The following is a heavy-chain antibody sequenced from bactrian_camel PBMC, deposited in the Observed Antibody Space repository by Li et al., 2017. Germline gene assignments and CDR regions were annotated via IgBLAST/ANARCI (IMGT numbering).Heavy chain of an antibody. CDR1: GYPGGRFF. Sequence: VQLVESGGGSVQPGGSLRLSCTTSGYPGGRFFMAWFRQAPGHEREGVARLNTADTATYADSVKGRSTISKDDADNTLYLQMNNLKPEDTGMYYCAASSYPDYCTVAAVHGADFADWGQGTQVTVS. CDR2: LNTADTA. V-gene: IGHV3S19*01. D-gene: IGHD6*01. CDR3: AASSYPDYCTVAAVHGADFAD. J-gene: IGHJ6*01.